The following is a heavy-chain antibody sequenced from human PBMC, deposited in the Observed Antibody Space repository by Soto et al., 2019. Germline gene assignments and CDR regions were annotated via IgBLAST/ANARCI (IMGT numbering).Heavy chain of an antibody. J-gene: IGHJ4*02. CDR1: GVTCSSYA. D-gene: IGHD2-2*01. V-gene: IGHV3-23*01. CDR2: ISGSGGST. CDR3: AKDREEGYLPAQPY. Sequence: GGSLRLACAASGVTCSSYAMSWVGQAPGKGLEWVSAISGSGGSTYYAESVKGRFTISRDNYKNTLYLQMTSLRAEDTAVYYCAKDREEGYLPAQPYWGQGTLVTVS.